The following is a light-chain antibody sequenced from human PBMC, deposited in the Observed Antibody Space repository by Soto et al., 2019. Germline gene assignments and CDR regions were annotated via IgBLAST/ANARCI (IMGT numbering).Light chain of an antibody. CDR3: QQYDSYPHT. Sequence: DIQMTQSPSTLSASVGDRVTITCRASQSISRWSAWYQQKPGKAPKLLIYDASSLQSGVPSRFSGGGSGTELTLTISSLQPDDFATYYCQQYDSYPHTFGQGTKVDIK. CDR2: DAS. V-gene: IGKV1-5*01. CDR1: QSISRW. J-gene: IGKJ2*01.